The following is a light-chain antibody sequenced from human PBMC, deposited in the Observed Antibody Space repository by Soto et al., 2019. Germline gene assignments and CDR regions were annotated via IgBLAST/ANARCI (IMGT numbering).Light chain of an antibody. CDR1: QVVSKTY. Sequence: ELVLTQSPGTLSLSPGERATLSCRASQVVSKTYLTWYQQKPGQAPRLLMYGVSSRATGIPDRFSGGGSAPDVTLPISRLEPEDFAVYYCQQYEAFGQGTRVEIK. CDR2: GVS. V-gene: IGKV3-20*01. CDR3: QQYEA. J-gene: IGKJ1*01.